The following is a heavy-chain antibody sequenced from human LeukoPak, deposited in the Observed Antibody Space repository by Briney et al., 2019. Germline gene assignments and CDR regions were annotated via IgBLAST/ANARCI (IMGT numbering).Heavy chain of an antibody. CDR3: ARDGGYYGSGSYYTGGYFDY. J-gene: IGHJ4*02. D-gene: IGHD3-10*01. Sequence: GGSLRLSCAASGFTFSSYGMHWVRQAPGKGLEWVAVIWYDGSNKYYADSVKGRFTISRDNSKNTLYLQMNSLGAEDTAVYYCARDGGYYGSGSYYTGGYFDYWGQGTLVTVSS. CDR1: GFTFSSYG. V-gene: IGHV3-33*01. CDR2: IWYDGSNK.